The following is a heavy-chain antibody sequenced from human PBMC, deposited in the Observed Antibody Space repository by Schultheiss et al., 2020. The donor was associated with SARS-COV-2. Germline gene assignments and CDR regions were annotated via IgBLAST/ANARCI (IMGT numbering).Heavy chain of an antibody. CDR1: GGSISNYY. CDR2: IYTSGST. Sequence: SETLSLTCTVSGGSISNYYWSWIRQPAGKGLEWIGRIYTSGSTNYNPSLKSRVTLSVDTSKNQFSLKLSSVTAADTAVYYCARHGKSYSSSWFDYWGQGTLVTVSS. J-gene: IGHJ4*02. D-gene: IGHD6-13*01. V-gene: IGHV4-4*07. CDR3: ARHGKSYSSSWFDY.